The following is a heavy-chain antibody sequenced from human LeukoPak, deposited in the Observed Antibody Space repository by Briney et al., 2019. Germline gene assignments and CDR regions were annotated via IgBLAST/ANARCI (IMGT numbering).Heavy chain of an antibody. CDR2: IRSKANSYAT. D-gene: IGHD6-13*01. Sequence: PGGSLRLSCAASGFTFSGSAMYWVRQASGKGLEWVGRIRSKANSYATAYAASVKGRFTISRDDSKNTAYLQMNSLKTEDTAVYYCTRVLSDSSSAKFDYWGQETLVTVSS. CDR1: GFTFSGSA. V-gene: IGHV3-73*01. J-gene: IGHJ4*02. CDR3: TRVLSDSSSAKFDY.